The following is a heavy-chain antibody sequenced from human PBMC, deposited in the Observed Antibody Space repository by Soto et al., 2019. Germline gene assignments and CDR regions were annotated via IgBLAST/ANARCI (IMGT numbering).Heavy chain of an antibody. V-gene: IGHV3-21*01. CDR3: ARDCSSTSCYGGHFDY. Sequence: EVQRVESGGGLVKPGGSLRLSCAASGFTFSNYGMNWVRQAPGKGLEWVSSISSSGNYMYYADSVKGRFTISRDNAKNSLYLQMNSLRAEDTAVYYCARDCSSTSCYGGHFDYWGQGTLVTVSS. CDR1: GFTFSNYG. CDR2: ISSSGNYM. J-gene: IGHJ4*02. D-gene: IGHD2-2*01.